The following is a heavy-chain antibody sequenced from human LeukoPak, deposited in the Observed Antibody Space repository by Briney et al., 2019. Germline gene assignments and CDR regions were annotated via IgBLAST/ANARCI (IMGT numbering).Heavy chain of an antibody. J-gene: IGHJ6*03. D-gene: IGHD3-10*01. CDR3: ARAFRGEYYYYYMDV. Sequence: ASVKVSCKASGYTFTSYGINWVRQAPGQGLEWMGWISAYNGNTNYAQKLQGRVTMTTDTSTSTAYMELRSLRSDDTAVHYCARAFRGEYYYYYMDVWGKGTTVTVSS. CDR1: GYTFTSYG. CDR2: ISAYNGNT. V-gene: IGHV1-18*01.